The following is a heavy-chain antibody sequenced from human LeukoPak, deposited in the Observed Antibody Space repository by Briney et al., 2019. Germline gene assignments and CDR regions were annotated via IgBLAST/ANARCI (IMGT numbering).Heavy chain of an antibody. J-gene: IGHJ4*02. CDR1: GGSISSGGYY. CDR2: IYYSGST. V-gene: IGHV4-31*03. D-gene: IGHD2-15*01. Sequence: SETLSLTCTVSGGSISSGGYYWSWIRQHPGKGLEWVGYIYYSGSTYYNPSLKSRVTLSVDTSKIQFSLKLSSVTAADTAVYYCASVARGRYCSGGSCSTYWGQGTLVTVSS. CDR3: ASVARGRYCSGGSCSTY.